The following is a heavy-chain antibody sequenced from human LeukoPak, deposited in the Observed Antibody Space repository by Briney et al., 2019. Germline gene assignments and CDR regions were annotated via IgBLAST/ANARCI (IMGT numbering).Heavy chain of an antibody. Sequence: GGSLRLTCVASGFTVTKAWMSWVRQAPGKGPERVGRIKSKSDGRTADYDAPVKGRFIISREDSKNTLYLQMNSLRSEDTAVYYCTTQGFVGGSRTFFDYWGQGTLVTVSS. CDR1: GFTVTKAW. J-gene: IGHJ4*02. V-gene: IGHV3-15*01. D-gene: IGHD3-16*01. CDR2: IKSKSDGRTA. CDR3: TTQGFVGGSRTFFDY.